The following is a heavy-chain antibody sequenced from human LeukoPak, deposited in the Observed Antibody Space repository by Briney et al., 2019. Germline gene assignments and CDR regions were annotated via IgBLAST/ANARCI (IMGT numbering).Heavy chain of an antibody. CDR1: GFTFSSYW. D-gene: IGHD1-26*01. Sequence: GGSLRLSCAASGFTFSSYWMSWVRQAPGKGLEWVANIKQDGSEKYYVDSVKGRFTISRDNAKNSLYLQMNSLRAEDTAVYYCARHPDSGSFYYYYYGMDVWGQGTTVTVSS. CDR2: IKQDGSEK. J-gene: IGHJ6*02. CDR3: ARHPDSGSFYYYYYGMDV. V-gene: IGHV3-7*01.